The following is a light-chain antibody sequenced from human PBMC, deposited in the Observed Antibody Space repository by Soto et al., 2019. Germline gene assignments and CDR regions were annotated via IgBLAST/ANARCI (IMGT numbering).Light chain of an antibody. CDR3: QQSGSSSYT. J-gene: IGKJ2*01. CDR1: QSVSSY. Sequence: EIVLTQSPATLSLSPGERATLSCRASQSVSSYLAWYQQKPGQAPRLLIYGASSRATGIPDRFSGSGSGTDFTLTISRLEPEDFAVYFCQQSGSSSYTFGQGTKLQIK. V-gene: IGKV3-20*01. CDR2: GAS.